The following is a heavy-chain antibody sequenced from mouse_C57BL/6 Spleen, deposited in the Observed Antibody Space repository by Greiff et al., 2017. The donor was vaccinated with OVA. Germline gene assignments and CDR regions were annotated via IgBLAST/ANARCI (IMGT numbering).Heavy chain of an antibody. CDR2: IDPSDSYT. V-gene: IGHV1-69*01. Sequence: QVQLQQPGAELVMPGASVKLSCKASGYTFTSYWMHWVKQRPGQGLEWIGEIDPSDSYTNYNQKFKGKSTLTVDNSSSTAYMQLSSLTSEDSAVYYCARVVYYGRYFDVWGTGTTVTVSS. J-gene: IGHJ1*03. D-gene: IGHD1-1*02. CDR1: GYTFTSYW. CDR3: ARVVYYGRYFDV.